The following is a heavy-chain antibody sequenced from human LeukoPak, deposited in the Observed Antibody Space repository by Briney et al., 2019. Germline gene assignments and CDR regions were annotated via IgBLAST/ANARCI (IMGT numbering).Heavy chain of an antibody. Sequence: SGATLFYPAPTLTLTCTFTGFSLRTRGVGVGWIRQPPGKALEWLSLIYWNDDKRYSTSLKSRLTITKDTSKNQVDLRMTNMDPVDAATYSCAHAFSSWGGAFDIWGQGTMVTVSS. D-gene: IGHD6-13*01. CDR2: IYWNDDK. J-gene: IGHJ3*02. V-gene: IGHV2-5*01. CDR3: AHAFSSWGGAFDI. CDR1: GFSLRTRGVG.